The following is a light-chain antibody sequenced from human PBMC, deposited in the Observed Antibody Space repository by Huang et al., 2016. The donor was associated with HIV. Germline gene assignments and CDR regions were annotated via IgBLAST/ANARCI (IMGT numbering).Light chain of an antibody. J-gene: IGKJ4*01. V-gene: IGKV4-1*01. Sequence: DIVMTQSPDSLAVSLGERATINCKSSQSVLYSSNNKKYLAWYQQKQGQSPKLLIYWASTRESGVPDRCSGSGSGTDFTLTISSLQSEDVAVYYCQQYYSTLTFGGGTKVEIK. CDR2: WAS. CDR3: QQYYSTLT. CDR1: QSVLYSSNNKKY.